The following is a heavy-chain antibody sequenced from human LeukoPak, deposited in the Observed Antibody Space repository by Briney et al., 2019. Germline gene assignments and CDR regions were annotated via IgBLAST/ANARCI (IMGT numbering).Heavy chain of an antibody. Sequence: GGSLRHSCAASGFTFSNAWMSWVRQAPGKGLEWVGRIKSKTDGGTTDYAAPVKGRFTISRDDSKNTLYLQMNSLKTEDTAVYYCTTLTFGGVIVIDYWGQGTLVTVSS. CDR2: IKSKTDGGTT. D-gene: IGHD3-16*02. CDR1: GFTFSNAW. V-gene: IGHV3-15*01. CDR3: TTLTFGGVIVIDY. J-gene: IGHJ4*02.